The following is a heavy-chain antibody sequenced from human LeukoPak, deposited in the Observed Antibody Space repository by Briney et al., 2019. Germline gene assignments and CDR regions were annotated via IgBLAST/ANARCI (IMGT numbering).Heavy chain of an antibody. Sequence: SETLSLACTVSGGSISSYYWSWIRQPPGKGLEWIGYIYYGGSTNYNPSLKSRVTISVDTSKNQFSLKLSSVTAADTAVYYCARGDGSGWPWRYNWFDPWGQGTLVTVSS. CDR1: GGSISSYY. V-gene: IGHV4-59*01. J-gene: IGHJ5*02. D-gene: IGHD6-19*01. CDR3: ARGDGSGWPWRYNWFDP. CDR2: IYYGGST.